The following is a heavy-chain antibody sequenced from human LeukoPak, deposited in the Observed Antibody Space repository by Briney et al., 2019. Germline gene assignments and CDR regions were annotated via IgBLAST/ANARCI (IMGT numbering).Heavy chain of an antibody. CDR3: ARDRFRFDY. V-gene: IGHV4-39*02. CDR1: GVSISSSNSY. D-gene: IGHD3-10*01. Sequence: PSETLSLTCTVSGVSISSSNSYWGWIRQPPGKGLEWIGSIYYSGNTYYNASLKSQVSISIDTSKNQFSLKLTSVTAADTAVYYCARDRFRFDYWGQGTLVTVSS. CDR2: IYYSGNT. J-gene: IGHJ4*02.